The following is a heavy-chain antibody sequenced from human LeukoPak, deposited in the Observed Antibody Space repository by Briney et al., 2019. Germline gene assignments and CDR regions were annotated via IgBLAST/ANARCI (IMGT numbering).Heavy chain of an antibody. Sequence: ASVKVSCKASGYTFTSYYMHWVRQAPGQGLEWMGIINPSGGSTSYAQKFQGRVTMTRDTSIRTAYMELSSPRSDDTAVYYCAKDLGSGSYQPSDYWGQGTLVTVSS. CDR1: GYTFTSYY. V-gene: IGHV1-46*01. CDR2: INPSGGST. CDR3: AKDLGSGSYQPSDY. J-gene: IGHJ4*02. D-gene: IGHD1-26*01.